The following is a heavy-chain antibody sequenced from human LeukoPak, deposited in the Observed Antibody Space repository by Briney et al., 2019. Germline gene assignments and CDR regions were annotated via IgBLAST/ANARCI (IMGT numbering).Heavy chain of an antibody. CDR1: GFIFSSYG. J-gene: IGHJ4*02. CDR3: AKEPDYCSSTSCYPDY. D-gene: IGHD2-2*01. V-gene: IGHV3-30*18. CDR2: ISYDGRNQ. Sequence: GGSLRLSCEASGFIFSSYGFHWVRQAPGKGLEWVTLISYDGRNQYYGQSVKGRFTISRDNSKNTLYLQMNSLRAEDTAVYYCAKEPDYCSSTSCYPDYWGQGTLVTVSS.